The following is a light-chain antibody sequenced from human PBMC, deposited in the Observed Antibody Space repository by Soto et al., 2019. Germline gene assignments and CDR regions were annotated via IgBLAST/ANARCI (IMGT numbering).Light chain of an antibody. J-gene: IGLJ1*01. CDR1: SSDVGGYNY. CDR3: SSYAGSNNFV. V-gene: IGLV2-14*01. Sequence: QSVLTQPASVSGSPGQSITISCTGTSSDVGGYNYVSWYQQHPGKAPKLMIYEVSNRPSGVSNRFSGSKSGNTASLTISGLQAEGEADYYCSSYAGSNNFVFGTGTKVTVL. CDR2: EVS.